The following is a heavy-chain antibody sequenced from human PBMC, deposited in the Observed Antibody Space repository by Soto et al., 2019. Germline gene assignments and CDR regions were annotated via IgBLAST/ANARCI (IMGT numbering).Heavy chain of an antibody. D-gene: IGHD4-17*01. V-gene: IGHV1-18*04. CDR2: ISTYSTNT. CDR1: GEFFTTYG. CDR3: GRWAGRVRDYGGPFDY. J-gene: IGHJ4*02. Sequence: QVELVQSGAEVKNPGASVTVSCKASGEFFTTYGISWVRQAPGQGLEWMGWISTYSTNTNYAPKFQGRLLLTADTSTTTAHMELRSLRPDDTAVYYCGRWAGRVRDYGGPFDYCGQGSLVTVSP.